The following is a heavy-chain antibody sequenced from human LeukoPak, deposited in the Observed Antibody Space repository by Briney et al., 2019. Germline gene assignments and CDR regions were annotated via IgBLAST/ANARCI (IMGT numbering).Heavy chain of an antibody. Sequence: GRSLRLSCAASGFTFDDYAMHWVRQAPGKGLEWVSGISWNSGSIGYADSVKGRFTISRDNAKNSLYLQMNSLRAEDMALYYCAEGGNYYGSADMDVWGKGTTVTVSS. D-gene: IGHD3-10*01. J-gene: IGHJ6*03. CDR2: ISWNSGSI. CDR1: GFTFDDYA. V-gene: IGHV3-9*03. CDR3: AEGGNYYGSADMDV.